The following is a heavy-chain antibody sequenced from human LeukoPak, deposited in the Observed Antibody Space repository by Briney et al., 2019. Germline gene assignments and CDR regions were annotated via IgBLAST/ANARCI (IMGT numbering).Heavy chain of an antibody. CDR3: AKEMVSTVTSFDY. CDR1: GFTFSSYE. CDR2: ISLSGSTI. J-gene: IGHJ4*02. D-gene: IGHD4-17*01. Sequence: GGYLRLSCAASGFTFSSYEMNWVRQAPGKGLEWVSYISLSGSTIYYADSVKGRFTISRDNAKNSLYLQMNSLRAEDTAVYYCAKEMVSTVTSFDYWGQGTLVTVSS. V-gene: IGHV3-48*03.